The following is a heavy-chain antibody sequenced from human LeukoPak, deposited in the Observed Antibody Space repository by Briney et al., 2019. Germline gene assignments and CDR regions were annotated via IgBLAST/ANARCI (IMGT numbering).Heavy chain of an antibody. CDR1: GFTFSNYY. Sequence: PGGSLRLSCAASGFTFSNYYMSWIRQAPGKGLEWVSYISSSGTTMYYADSVKGRFITSRDNAKNSLFLQMNSLRAEDTAVYYCARGDYDKYGMDVWGQGTTVTVSS. J-gene: IGHJ6*02. V-gene: IGHV3-11*01. CDR2: ISSSGTTM. CDR3: ARGDYDKYGMDV.